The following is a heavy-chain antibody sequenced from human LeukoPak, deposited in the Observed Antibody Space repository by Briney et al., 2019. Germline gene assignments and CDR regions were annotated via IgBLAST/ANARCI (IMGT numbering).Heavy chain of an antibody. V-gene: IGHV3-23*01. D-gene: IGHD3-10*01. CDR2: ISGSGGST. CDR3: AKDGLLWFGKLFVY. J-gene: IGHJ4*02. Sequence: SGGTPRLSCAASGFTLSSYGMSWVRQAPGKGLEWVSAISGSGGSTYYADSVKGRFTISRDNSKNTLYLQMNSLRAEDTAVYYCAKDGLLWFGKLFVYWGQGTLVTVSS. CDR1: GFTLSSYG.